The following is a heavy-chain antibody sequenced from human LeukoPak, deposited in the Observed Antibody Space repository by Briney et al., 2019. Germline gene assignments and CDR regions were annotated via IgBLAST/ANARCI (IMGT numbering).Heavy chain of an antibody. CDR3: SGVAADVYAFDM. Sequence: GASVKVSCKASGYTFTSYYIHWVRQAPGQGLEWMGIINPTGGSTSYAQKFQGRVTMTRDTSTSTVYMELSSLRSEDTAVYYCSGVAADVYAFDMWGRGTMVTVSS. J-gene: IGHJ3*02. CDR2: INPTGGST. V-gene: IGHV1-46*01. D-gene: IGHD3-16*01. CDR1: GYTFTSYY.